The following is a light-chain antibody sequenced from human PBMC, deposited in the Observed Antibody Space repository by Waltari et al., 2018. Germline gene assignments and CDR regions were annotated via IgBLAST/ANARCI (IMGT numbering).Light chain of an antibody. CDR1: QTLSKNY. V-gene: IGKV3-20*01. Sequence: EIVLTQSPITLSLSTGEIATLSCRSSQTLSKNYLAWYQQKPGQAPRLLVHGISIRAGGIPDRFSGSGSGTDFTLTISSLEPEDFGVYYCQQYTSSPWTFGQGTKVEI. CDR3: QQYTSSPWT. CDR2: GIS. J-gene: IGKJ1*01.